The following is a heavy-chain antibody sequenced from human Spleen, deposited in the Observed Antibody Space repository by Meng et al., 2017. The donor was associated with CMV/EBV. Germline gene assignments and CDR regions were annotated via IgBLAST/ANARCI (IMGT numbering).Heavy chain of an antibody. D-gene: IGHD6-13*01. CDR3: ARGPRYSSSWYNY. V-gene: IGHV4-34*01. J-gene: IGHJ4*02. CDR2: INHSGST. CDR1: GGSFSGYY. Sequence: VHLQQGGAGLLKPSETLSLTWAVYGGSFSGYYWSWIRQPPGKGLEWIGEINHSGSTNYNPSLKSRVTISVDTSKNQFSLKLSSVTAADTAVYYCARGPRYSSSWYNYWGQGTLVTVSS.